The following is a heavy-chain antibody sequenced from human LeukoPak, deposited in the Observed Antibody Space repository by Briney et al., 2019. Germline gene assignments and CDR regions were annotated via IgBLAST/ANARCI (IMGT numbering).Heavy chain of an antibody. CDR3: ARTPVIQLWPFDY. D-gene: IGHD5-18*01. CDR1: GFTFSSYG. CDR2: ISGSGGST. J-gene: IGHJ4*02. Sequence: PGGSLRLSCAASGFTFSSYGMSWVRQAPGKGLEWVSAISGSGGSTYYADSVKGRFTISRDNAKNSPYLQMNSLRAEDTAVYYCARTPVIQLWPFDYWGQGTLVTVSS. V-gene: IGHV3-23*01.